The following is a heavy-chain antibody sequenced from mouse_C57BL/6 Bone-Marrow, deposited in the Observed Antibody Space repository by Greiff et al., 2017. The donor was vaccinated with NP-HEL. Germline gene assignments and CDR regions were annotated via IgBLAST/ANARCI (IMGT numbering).Heavy chain of an antibody. CDR2: IDPSDSYT. CDR1: GYTFTSYW. Sequence: QVQLQQPGAELVRPGTSVKLSCKASGYTFTSYWMHWVKQRPGQGLEWIGVIDPSDSYTNYNQQFKGKATLTVDTSSSTAYMQLSSLTSEDSAVYYCARLRDGSSYRLYAMDYWGQGTSVTVSS. CDR3: ARLRDGSSYRLYAMDY. V-gene: IGHV1-59*01. J-gene: IGHJ4*01. D-gene: IGHD1-1*01.